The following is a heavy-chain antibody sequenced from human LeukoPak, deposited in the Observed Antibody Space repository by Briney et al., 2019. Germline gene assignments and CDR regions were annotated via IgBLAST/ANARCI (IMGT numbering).Heavy chain of an antibody. CDR3: ARDSKRGVSRAPVWWLPPSFDY. J-gene: IGHJ4*02. CDR1: GFTFSSYW. V-gene: IGHV3-7*01. Sequence: GGSLRLSCAASGFTFSSYWMSWVRQAPGKGLEWVANIKQDGSEKYYVDSVKGRFTISRDNAKNSLYLQMNSLRAEDTAVYYCARDSKRGVSRAPVWWLPPSFDYWGQGTLVTVSS. D-gene: IGHD5-12*01. CDR2: IKQDGSEK.